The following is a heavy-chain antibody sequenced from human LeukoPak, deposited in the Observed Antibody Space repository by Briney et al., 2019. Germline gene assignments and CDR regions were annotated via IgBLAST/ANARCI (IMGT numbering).Heavy chain of an antibody. CDR3: AIMHRYYDGSGYWVQ. CDR2: ISTSGGST. Sequence: GGSLRLSCAASGFTFSSYAMSWVRQAPGKGLEWVSGISTSGGSTSYADSVKGRFTISRDNPRNTLYMQVNSLRAEDTAVYYCAIMHRYYDGSGYWVQWGQGTLVTVSS. D-gene: IGHD3-22*01. V-gene: IGHV3-23*01. CDR1: GFTFSSYA. J-gene: IGHJ4*02.